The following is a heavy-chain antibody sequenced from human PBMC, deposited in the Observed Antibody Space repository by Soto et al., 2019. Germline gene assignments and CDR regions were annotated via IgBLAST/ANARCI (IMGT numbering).Heavy chain of an antibody. D-gene: IGHD6-19*01. J-gene: IGHJ1*01. Sequence: SVQVSCKASGGTFSSYAISWVRQAPGQGLEWMGGIIPIFGTANYAQKFQGRVTITADESTSTAYMELSSLRSEDTAVYYCAKDGSSPVAARLLASCGQGTSVTVSA. CDR3: AKDGSSPVAARLLAS. CDR2: IIPIFGTA. CDR1: GGTFSSYA. V-gene: IGHV1-69*13.